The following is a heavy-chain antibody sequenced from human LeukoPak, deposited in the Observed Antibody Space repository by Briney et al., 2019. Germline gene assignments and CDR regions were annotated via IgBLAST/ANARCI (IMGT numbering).Heavy chain of an antibody. CDR3: ARDLIGGYDFYYYMGV. D-gene: IGHD5-12*01. Sequence: GGSLRLSCAASGFTFSSYTMNWVRQAPGKGLEWVSSISSSSYIYYADSVKGRFTISRDNAKNSLYLQMNSLRAEDTAVYYCARDLIGGYDFYYYMGVWGKGTTVTVSS. J-gene: IGHJ6*03. CDR1: GFTFSSYT. V-gene: IGHV3-21*01. CDR2: ISSSSYI.